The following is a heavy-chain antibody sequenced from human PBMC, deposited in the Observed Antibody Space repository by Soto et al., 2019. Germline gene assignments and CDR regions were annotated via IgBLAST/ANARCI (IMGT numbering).Heavy chain of an antibody. CDR3: ARERGVVVAATRYFDY. CDR1: GFTFSSYG. V-gene: IGHV3-33*01. CDR2: IWYDGSDK. Sequence: QVQLVESGGGVVQPGRSLRLSCAASGFTFSSYGMHWVRQAPGKGLEWVAVIWYDGSDKYYADSVKGRFTISRDNXKXXLYLQMNSLRAEDTAVYYCARERGVVVAATRYFDYWGQGTLVTVSS. J-gene: IGHJ4*02. D-gene: IGHD2-15*01.